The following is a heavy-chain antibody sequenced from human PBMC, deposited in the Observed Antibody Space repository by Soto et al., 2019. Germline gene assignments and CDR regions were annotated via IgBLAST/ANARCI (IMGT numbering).Heavy chain of an antibody. V-gene: IGHV3-11*01. Sequence: QVQLVESGGGLVKPGGSLRLSCAASGFTFSDYYMNWIRQAPEKGLEWVSHISGSGNTIYYADSVKGRFTISRDNAKNSLYLQMNSLRADDTAVYYCARDYGDYDMDIWGKGTTVTVSS. CDR1: GFTFSDYY. CDR3: ARDYGDYDMDI. J-gene: IGHJ6*03. D-gene: IGHD4-17*01. CDR2: ISGSGNTI.